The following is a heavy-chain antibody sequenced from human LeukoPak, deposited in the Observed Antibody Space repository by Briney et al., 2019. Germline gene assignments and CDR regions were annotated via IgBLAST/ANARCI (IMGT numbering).Heavy chain of an antibody. Sequence: GGSLRLSCAASGFTFSSYAMSWVRQAPGKGLEWVSAISGSGGSTYYADSVKGRFTISRDNSKNTLYLQMNSLRAEDTAVYYCAREYRDDYGDDGYYFDYWGQGTLVTVSS. D-gene: IGHD4-17*01. CDR2: ISGSGGST. J-gene: IGHJ4*02. CDR3: AREYRDDYGDDGYYFDY. CDR1: GFTFSSYA. V-gene: IGHV3-23*01.